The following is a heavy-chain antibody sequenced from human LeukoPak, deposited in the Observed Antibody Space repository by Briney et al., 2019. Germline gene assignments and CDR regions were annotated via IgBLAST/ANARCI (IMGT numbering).Heavy chain of an antibody. CDR2: IKRDGSEK. J-gene: IGHJ4*02. D-gene: IGHD3-10*01. Sequence: GGSLRLSCAASGFTFSDYWMTWVCQAPGKGLEWVANIKRDGSEKYYVDSVKGRFTISRDNAKNSLYLQMNSLRAEDTAVYYCARGGGAVDYWGQGTLVTVSS. CDR3: ARGGGAVDY. CDR1: GFTFSDYW. V-gene: IGHV3-7*01.